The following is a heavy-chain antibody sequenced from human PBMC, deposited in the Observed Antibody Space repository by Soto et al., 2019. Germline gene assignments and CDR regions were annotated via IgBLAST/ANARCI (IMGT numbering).Heavy chain of an antibody. V-gene: IGHV3-33*01. CDR3: ARDQGLSSDTVRDPGGWSDYYYYMDV. J-gene: IGHJ6*03. CDR2: IWYDGSNK. D-gene: IGHD4-4*01. CDR1: GFTFSSYG. Sequence: GGSLRLSCAASGFTFSSYGMHWVRQAPGKGLEWVAVIWYDGSNKYYADSVKGRFTISRDNSKNTLYLQMNSLRAEDTAVYYCARDQGLSSDTVRDPGGWSDYYYYMDVWGKGTTVTVSS.